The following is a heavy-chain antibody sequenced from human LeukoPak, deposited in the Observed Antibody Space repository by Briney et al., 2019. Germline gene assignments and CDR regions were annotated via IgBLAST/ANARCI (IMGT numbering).Heavy chain of an antibody. V-gene: IGHV4-4*02. J-gene: IGHJ4*02. CDR3: ARPGYSYGKSFDY. CDR1: GGSISTSNW. D-gene: IGHD5-18*01. Sequence: PSGTLSLTCAVSGGSISTSNWWSWVRQPPGKGLEWIGEIYHSGGTNYNPSLKSRVTISVDKSKNQFSLKLSSVTAADTAVYYCARPGYSYGKSFDYWGQGTLVTVSS. CDR2: IYHSGGT.